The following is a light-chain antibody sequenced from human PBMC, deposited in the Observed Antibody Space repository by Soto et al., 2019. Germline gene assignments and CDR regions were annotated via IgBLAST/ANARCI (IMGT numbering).Light chain of an antibody. Sequence: EVGLTQSPATLSLSPGERATLSCRASQSVDTYLAWYQQKPGQPPRLLIYDASNRATGIPARFSGSGSGTDFTLTITTLEPEDFAVYYCQQRSNWPPWTFGPGTKV. V-gene: IGKV3-11*01. CDR2: DAS. CDR1: QSVDTY. J-gene: IGKJ3*01. CDR3: QQRSNWPPWT.